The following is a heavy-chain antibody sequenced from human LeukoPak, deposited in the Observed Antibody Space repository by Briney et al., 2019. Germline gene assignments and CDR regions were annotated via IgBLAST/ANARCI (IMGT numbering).Heavy chain of an antibody. D-gene: IGHD2/OR15-2a*01. Sequence: GGSLRLSCAASGFTFSTYAVNWVRQAPGKGLEWVSSISDSGGRTYYADSVKGRFTISRDNAKNSLYLEMNSLRAEDTAVYYCARESRAKGNTFDIWGQGTMVTVSS. V-gene: IGHV3-23*01. CDR1: GFTFSTYA. CDR3: ARESRAKGNTFDI. J-gene: IGHJ3*02. CDR2: ISDSGGRT.